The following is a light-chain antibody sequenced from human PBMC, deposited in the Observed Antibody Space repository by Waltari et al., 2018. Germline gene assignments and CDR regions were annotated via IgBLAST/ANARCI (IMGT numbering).Light chain of an antibody. Sequence: TVLTQSPDTLSSSPWQRATRSCRASQTINNNFLVWYQQKPGQAPRPLIHGASSRATGFPDRFSGSGSGADFTLTISRLEPEDVAVYYCQQYDGSILTFGGGTKVEI. CDR1: QTINNNF. V-gene: IGKV3-20*01. CDR3: QQYDGSILT. J-gene: IGKJ4*01. CDR2: GAS.